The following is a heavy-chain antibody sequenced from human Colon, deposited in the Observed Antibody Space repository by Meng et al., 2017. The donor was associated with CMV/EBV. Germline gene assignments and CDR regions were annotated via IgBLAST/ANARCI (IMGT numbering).Heavy chain of an antibody. Sequence: QVQLRESGPGMVKHSEILSLTCTVSGASITSYSWSWIRQPAGKGLEWIGRVYISGNTNYNPSLKSRVTMSIDTSKNQLSLNIRSVTAADTAVYYCARDSNLSGLAYWGQGTLVTVSS. CDR3: ARDSNLSGLAY. V-gene: IGHV4-4*07. CDR1: GASITSYS. J-gene: IGHJ4*02. CDR2: VYISGNT. D-gene: IGHD3-10*01.